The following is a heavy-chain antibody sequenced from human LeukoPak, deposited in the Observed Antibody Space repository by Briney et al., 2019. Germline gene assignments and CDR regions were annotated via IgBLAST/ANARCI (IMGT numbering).Heavy chain of an antibody. CDR3: ARGLQENLAWLQAFTAFDI. CDR1: GYTFTSYG. Sequence: ASVKVSCKASGYTFTSYGISWVRQAPGQGLEWMGWISAYNGNTNYAQKLQGRVTMTTDTSTNTAYMELRSLRSDDTAVYYCARGLQENLAWLQAFTAFDIWGQGTMVTVSS. V-gene: IGHV1-18*01. D-gene: IGHD4-11*01. J-gene: IGHJ3*02. CDR2: ISAYNGNT.